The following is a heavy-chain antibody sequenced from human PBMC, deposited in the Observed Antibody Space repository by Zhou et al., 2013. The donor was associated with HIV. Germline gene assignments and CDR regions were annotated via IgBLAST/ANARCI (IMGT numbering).Heavy chain of an antibody. V-gene: IGHV1-69*05. CDR2: IIPIFAKA. D-gene: IGHD3-22*01. J-gene: IGHJ4*02. CDR3: AGQYYHQTSGFGLLNY. CDR1: GGTFSSYA. Sequence: QVQLVQSGAEVKKPGSSVNVSCKASGGTFSSYAISWVRLAPGQGLEWMGGIIPIFAKANYAQKFQGRVTIITDESTSSAYMELSRLRPEDTAVYYCAGQYYHQTSGFGLLNYWGQGTLVTVSS.